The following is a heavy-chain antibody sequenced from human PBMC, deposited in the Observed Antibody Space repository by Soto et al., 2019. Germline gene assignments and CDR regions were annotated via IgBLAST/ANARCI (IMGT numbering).Heavy chain of an antibody. V-gene: IGHV3-33*01. CDR2: IWYDGSNK. J-gene: IGHJ6*02. CDR1: GFTFSSYG. D-gene: IGHD2-15*01. CDR3: AREDIVVVVAAEPPNGNGMDV. Sequence: GGSLRLSCAASGFTFSSYGMHWVRQAPGKGLEWVAVIWYDGSNKYYADSVKGRFTISRDNSKNTLYLQMNSLRAEDTAVYYCAREDIVVVVAAEPPNGNGMDVWGQGTTVTVSS.